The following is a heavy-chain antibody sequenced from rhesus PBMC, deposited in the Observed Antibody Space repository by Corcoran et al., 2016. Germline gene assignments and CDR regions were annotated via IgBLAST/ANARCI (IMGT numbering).Heavy chain of an antibody. Sequence: EVQLVESGGGLVQPGGSLRLSCAASGFTFSSYDMSWVRQAPGKGLEWVSYISYTGKTQYYADSVKGRCNISRDNAKNSLSLQMSSLRAEDTAVYYCTREGLYYYSGSYRDRFDYWGQGVLVTVSS. D-gene: IGHD3-16*01. J-gene: IGHJ4*01. CDR1: GFTFSSYD. CDR3: TREGLYYYSGSYRDRFDY. V-gene: IGHV3-136*01. CDR2: ISYTGKTQ.